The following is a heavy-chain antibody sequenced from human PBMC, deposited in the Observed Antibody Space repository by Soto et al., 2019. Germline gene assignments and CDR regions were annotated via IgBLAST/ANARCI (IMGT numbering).Heavy chain of an antibody. CDR3: ARGMGGYYDYIWGSYSTGAFDI. CDR2: IGTAGDT. D-gene: IGHD3-16*01. Sequence: EVQLVESGGGLVQPGGSLRLSCAASGFTFSSYDMHWVRQATGKGLEWVSAIGTAGDTYYPGSVKGRFTISRENAKNSLYLQRNSLRAGDTAVYYCARGMGGYYDYIWGSYSTGAFDIWGQGTMVTVSS. V-gene: IGHV3-13*01. CDR1: GFTFSSYD. J-gene: IGHJ3*02.